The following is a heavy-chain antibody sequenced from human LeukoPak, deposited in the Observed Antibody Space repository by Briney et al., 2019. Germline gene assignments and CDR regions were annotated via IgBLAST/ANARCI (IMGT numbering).Heavy chain of an antibody. J-gene: IGHJ4*02. CDR2: ISGSGGST. CDR1: GFTFSSYT. CDR3: AKDYPLDY. V-gene: IGHV3-23*01. Sequence: GGPLRLSCAASGFTFSSYTMHWVRQAPGKGLEWVSAISGSGGSTYYADSVKGRFTISRDNSKNTLYLQMNTLGAEDTAVYYCAKDYPLDYWGQGALVTVSS.